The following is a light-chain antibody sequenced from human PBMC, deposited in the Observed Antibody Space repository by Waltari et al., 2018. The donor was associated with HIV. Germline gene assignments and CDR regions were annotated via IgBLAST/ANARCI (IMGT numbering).Light chain of an antibody. CDR1: DSDFGLYNF. Sequence: SAVTQPASVSGLPGQSITISCSGDDSDFGLYNFVSLYQQFPGETPKLLLSDVDRRASASSPRFSGAESANTASLTISALRAEYEAHYYCASFLGDNTIVFGGGTKVTVL. J-gene: IGLJ2*01. CDR3: ASFLGDNTIV. V-gene: IGLV2-14*03. CDR2: DVD.